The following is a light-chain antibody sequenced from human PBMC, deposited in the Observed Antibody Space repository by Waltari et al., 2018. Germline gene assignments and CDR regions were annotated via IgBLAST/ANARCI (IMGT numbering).Light chain of an antibody. CDR1: FSDVGRSDY. Sequence: QSALTQPASVSGSPGQSITISCTGTFSDVGRSDYVSWYQQHPGKAPKLLIHDVTDRPSGVADHFSGSKSGNTASLTISGLQADDEADYYCTSYTSSTTTPYVFGTGTQVTV. J-gene: IGLJ1*01. CDR2: DVT. CDR3: TSYTSSTTTPYV. V-gene: IGLV2-14*03.